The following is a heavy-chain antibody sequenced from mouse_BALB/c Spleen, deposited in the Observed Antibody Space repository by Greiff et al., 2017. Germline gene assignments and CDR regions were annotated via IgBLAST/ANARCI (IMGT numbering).Heavy chain of an antibody. CDR1: GYSITSDYA. Sequence: EVMLVESGPGLVKPSQSLSLTCTVTGYSITSDYAWNWIRQFPGNKLEWMGYISYSGSTSYNPSLKSRISITRDTSKNQFFLQLNSVTTEDTATYYCARSSNYGAMDYWGQGTSVTVSS. CDR2: ISYSGST. J-gene: IGHJ4*01. D-gene: IGHD2-5*01. CDR3: ARSSNYGAMDY. V-gene: IGHV3-2*02.